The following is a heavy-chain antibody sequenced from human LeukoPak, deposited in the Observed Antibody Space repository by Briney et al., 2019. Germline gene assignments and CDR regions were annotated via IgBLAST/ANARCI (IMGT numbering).Heavy chain of an antibody. Sequence: GGSLRLSCVASGFTFEDYGMSWVRQSAGKGLEWVSSINWHGGSTHYAESVKGRFTISRDNAKNSLFLQMNSLRAEDTALYYCARANYSPFYFDYWGQGTLVTVSS. D-gene: IGHD4-11*01. CDR2: INWHGGST. CDR3: ARANYSPFYFDY. J-gene: IGHJ4*02. V-gene: IGHV3-20*04. CDR1: GFTFEDYG.